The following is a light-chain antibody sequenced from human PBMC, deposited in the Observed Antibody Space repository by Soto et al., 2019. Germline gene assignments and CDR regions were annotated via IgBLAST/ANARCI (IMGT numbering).Light chain of an antibody. Sequence: DIQMTHSPSSLSASVGDRVTITCRSSQTIDVYLNLYQQKPGKAPKLLIFAASGLQSGVPSRFSGSGSGTDFTLTISCLQSEDFATYYCQQYYSYPITFGQGTRLEIK. CDR1: QTIDVY. J-gene: IGKJ5*01. CDR3: QQYYSYPIT. V-gene: IGKV1-39*01. CDR2: AAS.